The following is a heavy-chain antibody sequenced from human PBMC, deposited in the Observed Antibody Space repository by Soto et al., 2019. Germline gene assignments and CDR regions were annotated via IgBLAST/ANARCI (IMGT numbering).Heavy chain of an antibody. J-gene: IGHJ6*02. CDR3: ARHVPAAGYYYGMDV. CDR1: GGTFSSYA. Sequence: QVQLVQSGAEVKKPGSSVKVSCKASGGTFSSYAISWVRQAPGQGLEWMGGIIPIYGTANYAQKFQGRVTITAGESTSTAYMVLSSLRSEDTAVYYCARHVPAAGYYYGMDVWGQGTTVTVSS. D-gene: IGHD2-2*01. V-gene: IGHV1-69*12. CDR2: IIPIYGTA.